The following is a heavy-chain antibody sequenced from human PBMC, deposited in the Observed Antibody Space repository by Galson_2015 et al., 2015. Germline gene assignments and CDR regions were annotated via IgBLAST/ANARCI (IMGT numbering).Heavy chain of an antibody. CDR2: IIPIFGTA. CDR3: ASHQEYSSGWNDY. CDR1: GGTFSSYA. J-gene: IGHJ4*02. V-gene: IGHV1-69*13. D-gene: IGHD6-19*01. Sequence: SVKVSCKASGGTFSSYAISWVRQAPGQGLEWMGGIIPIFGTANYAQKFQGRVTITADESTSTAYMELSSLRSEDTAVYYCASHQEYSSGWNDYWGQGTLVTVSS.